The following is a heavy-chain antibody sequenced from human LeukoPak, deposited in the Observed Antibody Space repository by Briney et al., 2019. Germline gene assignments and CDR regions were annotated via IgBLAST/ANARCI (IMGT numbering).Heavy chain of an antibody. D-gene: IGHD3-10*01. V-gene: IGHV5-51*01. CDR2: IYPGDSDT. CDR3: ARFYYGSGSPY. J-gene: IGHJ4*02. CDR1: GYSFTTYW. Sequence: GESLKISCKDSGYSFTTYWIAWVRQVPGKGLEWMGIIYPGDSDTRYSPSFQGQVTISADKSISTAYLQWSSLKASDTAMYYCARFYYGSGSPYWGQGTLVTVSS.